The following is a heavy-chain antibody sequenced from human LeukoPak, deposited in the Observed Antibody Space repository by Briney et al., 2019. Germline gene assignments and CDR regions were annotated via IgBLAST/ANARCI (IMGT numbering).Heavy chain of an antibody. CDR3: ARDRERHYYGSGSYYNYYYYYMDV. D-gene: IGHD3-10*01. V-gene: IGHV4-38-2*02. Sequence: SETLSLTCTVSGYSISSGYYWGWIRQPPGKGLEWIGSISHSGSTYYNPSLKSRVTISVDTSKNQFSLKLSSVTAADTAVYYCARDRERHYYGSGSYYNYYYYYMDVWGKGTTVTVSS. J-gene: IGHJ6*03. CDR1: GYSISSGYY. CDR2: ISHSGST.